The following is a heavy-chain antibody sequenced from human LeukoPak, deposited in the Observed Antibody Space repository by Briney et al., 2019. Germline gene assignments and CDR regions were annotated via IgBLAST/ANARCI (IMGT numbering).Heavy chain of an antibody. J-gene: IGHJ4*02. CDR3: ARDLVGSLIDY. D-gene: IGHD2-15*01. V-gene: IGHV3-30*01. Sequence: GGSLRLSCAASGFTFSSYAMHWVRQAPSKGLEWVAVISYDGSNKYYADSVKGRFTISRDNSKNTLYLQMNSLRAEDTAVYYCARDLVGSLIDYWGQGTLVTVSS. CDR1: GFTFSSYA. CDR2: ISYDGSNK.